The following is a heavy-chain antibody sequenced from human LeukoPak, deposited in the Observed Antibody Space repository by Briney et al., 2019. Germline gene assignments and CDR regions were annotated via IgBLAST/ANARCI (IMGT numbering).Heavy chain of an antibody. CDR2: INHSGST. CDR1: GGSISSYY. V-gene: IGHV4-34*01. J-gene: IGHJ4*02. D-gene: IGHD3-22*01. Sequence: SETLSLTCTVSGGSISSYYWSWIRQPPGKGLEWIGEINHSGSTNYNPSLKSRVTISVDTSKNQFSLKLSSVTAADTAVYYCARGRNYYDSSGYFLGSYYFDYWGQGTLVTVSS. CDR3: ARGRNYYDSSGYFLGSYYFDY.